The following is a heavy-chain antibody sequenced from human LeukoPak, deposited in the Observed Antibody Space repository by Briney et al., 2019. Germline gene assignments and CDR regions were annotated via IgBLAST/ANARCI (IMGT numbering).Heavy chain of an antibody. J-gene: IGHJ4*02. CDR3: ARHGTSTWRYYFDD. Sequence: SETLSLTCTVSGVSISSSSHNWGWIRQPQGKGLEWIGSIYYSRSTYYNPSLTSRVTISVDTSKNLFSLKLSSVTAAETAVYYCARHGTSTWRYYFDDWGQGTLVTVSS. V-gene: IGHV4-39*01. CDR1: GVSISSSSHN. CDR2: IYYSRST. D-gene: IGHD6-13*01.